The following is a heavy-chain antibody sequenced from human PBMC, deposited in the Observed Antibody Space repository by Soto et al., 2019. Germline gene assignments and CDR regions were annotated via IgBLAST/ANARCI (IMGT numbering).Heavy chain of an antibody. Sequence: QVQLVQSGAEVKKPGASVKVSCKASGYTFTSYDINWVRQATGQGLEWMGWMNPNSGNTGYAQKLQGRVTMTRNTSISTADMELSSLRSEDTAVYYCARNVIDFWSGYRLGMDVWGQGTTVTVSS. CDR3: ARNVIDFWSGYRLGMDV. V-gene: IGHV1-8*01. CDR2: MNPNSGNT. CDR1: GYTFTSYD. J-gene: IGHJ6*02. D-gene: IGHD3-3*01.